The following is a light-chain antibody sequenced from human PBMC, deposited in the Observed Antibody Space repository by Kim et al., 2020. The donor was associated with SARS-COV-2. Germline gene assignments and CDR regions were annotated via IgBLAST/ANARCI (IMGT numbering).Light chain of an antibody. Sequence: SASTGDRVTITCRASQGISSYLAWYQQRPGKAPNLLIYAASTLQSGVPSRFSGSGSGTDFTLTISCLQSEDFATYYCQQYYSYPSTFGQGTKLEI. J-gene: IGKJ2*01. CDR2: AAS. CDR1: QGISSY. V-gene: IGKV1-8*01. CDR3: QQYYSYPST.